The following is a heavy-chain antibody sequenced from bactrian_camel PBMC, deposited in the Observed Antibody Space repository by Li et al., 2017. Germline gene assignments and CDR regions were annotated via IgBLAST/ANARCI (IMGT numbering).Heavy chain of an antibody. J-gene: IGHJ6*01. V-gene: IGHV3S1*01. CDR3: AAGCTEVWSDYNVAETDFGY. CDR1: GYSGRC. D-gene: IGHD4*01. Sequence: HVQLVESGGGSVEAGGSLTLSCAVSGYSGRCMGWFRQAPGQKREAVAALYTAGDSTFYADSVKGRFTISQDNVKKTVYLQMNSLKPEDTAMYYCAAGCTEVWSDYNVAETDFGYWGQGTQVTVS. CDR2: LYTAGDST.